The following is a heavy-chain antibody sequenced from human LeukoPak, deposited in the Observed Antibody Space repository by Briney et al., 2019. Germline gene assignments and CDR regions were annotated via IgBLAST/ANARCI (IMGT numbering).Heavy chain of an antibody. D-gene: IGHD5-12*01. CDR1: GYSISSGYY. Sequence: PSETLSLTCTVSGYSISSGYYWGWIRQPPGKGLEWIGSIYHSGSTYYNPSLKSRVTISVDTSKNQFSLKLSSVTAADTAVYYCARMDIVATIFDYWGQGTLVTVSS. CDR2: IYHSGST. CDR3: ARMDIVATIFDY. J-gene: IGHJ4*02. V-gene: IGHV4-38-2*02.